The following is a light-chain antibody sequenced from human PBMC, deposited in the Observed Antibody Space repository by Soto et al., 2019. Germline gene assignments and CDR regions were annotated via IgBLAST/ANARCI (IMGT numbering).Light chain of an antibody. J-gene: IGLJ2*01. CDR1: TGAVTSGYY. CDR2: STT. V-gene: IGLV7-43*01. Sequence: QAVVTQEPSLTVSPGGTVTLTCASSTGAVTSGYYPNWFQQKPGQAPTSLIYSTTXRHSWTPARFSGSLLGGKAALTLSGXXXXXXXXYYCLLYYDGARVFGGGTKVTVL. CDR3: LLYYDGARV.